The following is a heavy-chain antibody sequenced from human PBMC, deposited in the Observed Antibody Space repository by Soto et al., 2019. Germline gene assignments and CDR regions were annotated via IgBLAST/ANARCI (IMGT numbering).Heavy chain of an antibody. Sequence: EVQLLESGGALVKPGGSLRLSCAASGFTFSSFAMYWVRQAPGKGLQWLSLISNSGGLTYYADSVKGRFTISRDNSKNTLYLQMKSLRADDTAVYFCVKDAPWLGRNFDYWGQGTKVTVSS. CDR3: VKDAPWLGRNFDY. V-gene: IGHV3-23*01. CDR2: ISNSGGLT. J-gene: IGHJ4*02. D-gene: IGHD6-19*01. CDR1: GFTFSSFA.